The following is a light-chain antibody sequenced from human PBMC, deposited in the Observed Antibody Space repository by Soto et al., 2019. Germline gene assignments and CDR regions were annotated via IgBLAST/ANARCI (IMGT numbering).Light chain of an antibody. CDR2: SNK. V-gene: IGLV1-44*01. J-gene: IGLJ3*02. CDR1: SSNIESNT. CDR3: ATWDDSLSGWV. Sequence: QSVLTQSPSASGTPGQRVTISCSGSSSNIESNTVNWYQQLPGMAPKLLIFSNKQRPSGVSDRISGSKSGTSASLAISGLQSEDEADYYCATWDDSLSGWVFGGGTKLTVL.